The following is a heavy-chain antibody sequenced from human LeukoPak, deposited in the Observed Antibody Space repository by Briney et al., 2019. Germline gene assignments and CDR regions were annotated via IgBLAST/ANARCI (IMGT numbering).Heavy chain of an antibody. CDR1: GGSISSSSYY. D-gene: IGHD5-24*01. J-gene: IGHJ4*02. V-gene: IGHV4-39*07. CDR3: ARDGGRDGYSNFDY. Sequence: NPSETLSLTCTVSGGSISSSSYYWGWTGSPQGKGLDGIGSIYYSGSTYYNPSLKSRVTISVDTSKNQFSLKLSSVTAADTAVYYCARDGGRDGYSNFDYWGQGTLVTVSS. CDR2: IYYSGST.